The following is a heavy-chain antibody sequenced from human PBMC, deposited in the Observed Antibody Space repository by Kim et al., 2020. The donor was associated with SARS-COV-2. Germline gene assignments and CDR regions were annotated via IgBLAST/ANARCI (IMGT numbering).Heavy chain of an antibody. Sequence: YTNSGESRLTTYNDNSKNTKYLQRNSLRAEDTAVYYCAKDRARGSYFDYWGQGTLVTVSS. D-gene: IGHD1-26*01. V-gene: IGHV3-23*01. CDR3: AKDRARGSYFDY. J-gene: IGHJ4*02.